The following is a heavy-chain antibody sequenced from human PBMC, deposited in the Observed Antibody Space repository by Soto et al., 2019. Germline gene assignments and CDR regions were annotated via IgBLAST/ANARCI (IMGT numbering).Heavy chain of an antibody. CDR1: GFTFSSYG. CDR3: ARLARVIDQN. CDR2: IWYDGSNK. D-gene: IGHD6-13*01. Sequence: QVQLVESGGGVVQPGRSLRLSCAASGFTFSSYGMHWVRQAPGKGLEWVAVIWYDGSNKYYADSVKGRFTISRDNSKNTLYLQMNSLRAEDTAVYYCARLARVIDQNWGQVTLVTVSS. V-gene: IGHV3-33*01. J-gene: IGHJ4*02.